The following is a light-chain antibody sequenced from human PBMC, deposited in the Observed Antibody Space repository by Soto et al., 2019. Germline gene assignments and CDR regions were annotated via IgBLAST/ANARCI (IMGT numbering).Light chain of an antibody. V-gene: IGLV2-23*02. J-gene: IGLJ3*02. CDR2: EVT. Sequence: QSALTQPASVSGSPGQSITISCTGTSSDIGSHNFVSWYQQRPGKAPKLMIFEVTKRPSGVSNRFSASKSGNTDSLTIAGVQGEDEADYYCCSYAGTTTWVFGGGTKLTVL. CDR3: CSYAGTTTWV. CDR1: SSDIGSHNF.